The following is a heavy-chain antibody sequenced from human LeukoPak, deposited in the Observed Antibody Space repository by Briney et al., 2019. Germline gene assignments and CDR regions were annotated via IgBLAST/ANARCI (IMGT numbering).Heavy chain of an antibody. Sequence: SETLSLTCTVSGGSISSYYWSWIRQPAGKGLEWIGRIYTSGSANYNPSLKSRVTMSVDTSKNQFSLKLSSVTAADTAVYYCARVPHYYGSGSYSYQDAFDIWGQGTMVTVSS. J-gene: IGHJ3*02. D-gene: IGHD3-10*01. V-gene: IGHV4-4*07. CDR1: GGSISSYY. CDR2: IYTSGSA. CDR3: ARVPHYYGSGSYSYQDAFDI.